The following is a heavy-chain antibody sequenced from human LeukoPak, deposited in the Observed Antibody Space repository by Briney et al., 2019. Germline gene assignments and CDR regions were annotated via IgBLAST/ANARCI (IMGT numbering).Heavy chain of an antibody. Sequence: SETLSLTCAVHGVSFRAYFWSWIRQSPGKGLEWIGEINHSGDTNYNPSLKNRVTISSDTSKDQFSLKLSSVTAADTAIYYCAREANSYDSGTYAWFDYWGQGTLVTVSS. CDR3: AREANSYDSGTYAWFDY. V-gene: IGHV4-34*01. J-gene: IGHJ4*02. CDR1: GVSFRAYF. CDR2: INHSGDT. D-gene: IGHD3-10*01.